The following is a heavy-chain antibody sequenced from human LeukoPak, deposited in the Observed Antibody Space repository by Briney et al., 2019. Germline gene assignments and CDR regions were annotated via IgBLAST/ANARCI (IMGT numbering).Heavy chain of an antibody. CDR2: IYYSGST. V-gene: IGHV4-31*03. D-gene: IGHD3-22*01. CDR1: GGSVSGNY. CDR3: AREVSGYYDSSGYYFFDY. Sequence: SETLSLTCTVSGGSVSGNYWSWIRQHPGKGLEWIGYIYYSGSTYYNPSLKSRVTISVDTSKNQFSLKLSSVTAADTAVYYCAREVSGYYDSSGYYFFDYWGQGTLVTVSS. J-gene: IGHJ4*02.